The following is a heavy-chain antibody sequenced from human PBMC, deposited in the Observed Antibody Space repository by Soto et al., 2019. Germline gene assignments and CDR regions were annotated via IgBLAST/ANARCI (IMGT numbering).Heavy chain of an antibody. J-gene: IGHJ6*02. CDR2: IYYSGST. D-gene: IGHD3-10*01. CDR1: GGSISSYY. CDR3: ARGDPLLWFGEKVYYGMDV. Sequence: QVQLQESGPGLVKPSETLSLTCTVSGGSISSYYWSWIRQPPGKGLEWIGYIYYSGSTNYNPSLKFRVTRSVDTSKNRFSLKLSSVTAADTAVYYCARGDPLLWFGEKVYYGMDVWGQGTTVTVSS. V-gene: IGHV4-59*01.